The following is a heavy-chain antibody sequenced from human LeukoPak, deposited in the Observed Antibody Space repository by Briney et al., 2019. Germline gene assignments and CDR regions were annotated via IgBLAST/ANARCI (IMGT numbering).Heavy chain of an antibody. V-gene: IGHV1-46*01. CDR2: INPSGGST. CDR3: ARVGGSSGWSSKLYGY. CDR1: GYTFTSYY. D-gene: IGHD6-19*01. Sequence: ASVNVSCKASGYTFTSYYMHWVRQAPGQGLEWMGIINPSGGSTSYAQKFQGRVTMTRDTSTSTVYMELSSLRSEDTAVYYCARVGGSSGWSSKLYGYWGQGTLVTVSS. J-gene: IGHJ4*02.